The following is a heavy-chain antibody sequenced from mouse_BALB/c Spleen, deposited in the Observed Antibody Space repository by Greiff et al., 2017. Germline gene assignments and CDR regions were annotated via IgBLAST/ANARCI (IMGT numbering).Heavy chain of an antibody. CDR3: ARNRYYGSSPFAY. CDR1: GYTFTSYT. D-gene: IGHD1-1*01. V-gene: IGHV1-4*01. CDR2: INPSSGYT. J-gene: IGHJ3*01. Sequence: VKVVESGAELARPGASVKMSCKASGYTFTSYTMHWVKQRPGQGLEWIGYINPSSGYTNYNQKFKDKATLTADKSSSTAYMQLSSLTSEDSAVYYCARNRYYGSSPFAYWGQGTLVTVSA.